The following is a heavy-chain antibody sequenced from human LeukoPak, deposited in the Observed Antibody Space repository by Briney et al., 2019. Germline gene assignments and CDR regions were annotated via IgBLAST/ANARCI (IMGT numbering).Heavy chain of an antibody. J-gene: IGHJ4*02. CDR1: GYTFTGSY. V-gene: IGHV1-2*06. CDR3: ATHTPTDPLDY. Sequence: ASVKVSCKASGYTFTGSYMHWVRQAPGQGLEWMGRINPNSGGTNYAQKFQGRVTMTRDTSISTAYMELSRLRSDDTAVYYCATHTPTDPLDYWGQGTLVTVSS. D-gene: IGHD4-17*01. CDR2: INPNSGGT.